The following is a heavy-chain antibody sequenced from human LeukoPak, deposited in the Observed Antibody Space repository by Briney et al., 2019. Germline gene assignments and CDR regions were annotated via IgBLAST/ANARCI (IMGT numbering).Heavy chain of an antibody. CDR3: ARDQAYDILTGYPDY. D-gene: IGHD3-9*01. CDR1: GYTFTSYG. Sequence: ASVKVSCKASGYTFTSYGFSWVRQAPGQGLEWVGWINPYNGDTDYAQNLRGRVTLTTDTPTSTAYMELRSLRSDDTAVYYCARDQAYDILTGYPDYWGQGTLVTVSS. CDR2: INPYNGDT. V-gene: IGHV1-18*01. J-gene: IGHJ4*02.